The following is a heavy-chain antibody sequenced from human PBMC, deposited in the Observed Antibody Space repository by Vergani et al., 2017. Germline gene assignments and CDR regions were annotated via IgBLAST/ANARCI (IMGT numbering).Heavy chain of an antibody. CDR3: AREQWLSPYYFDY. D-gene: IGHD6-19*01. V-gene: IGHV3-30*02. Sequence: QVQLVESGGGVVQPGGSLRLSCAASGFTFSSYGMHWVRQAPGKGLEWVAFIRYDGSNKYYADSVKGPFTISRDNSKNTLYLQMNSLRAEDTAVYYCAREQWLSPYYFDYWGQGTLVTVSS. CDR1: GFTFSSYG. CDR2: IRYDGSNK. J-gene: IGHJ4*02.